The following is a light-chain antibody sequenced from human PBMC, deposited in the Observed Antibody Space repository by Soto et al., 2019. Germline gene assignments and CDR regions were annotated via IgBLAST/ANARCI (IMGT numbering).Light chain of an antibody. V-gene: IGLV2-11*01. Sequence: QSVLTQPASVSGSPGQSITISCTGTSSDVESYNLVSWYQQHPGKAPKVMIYDVSKRPSGVPDRFSGSKSGNTASLTLSGLQAEHEADYYCCSYAGSYTFYVFGTGPKVTVL. J-gene: IGLJ1*01. CDR3: CSYAGSYTFYV. CDR2: DVS. CDR1: SSDVESYNL.